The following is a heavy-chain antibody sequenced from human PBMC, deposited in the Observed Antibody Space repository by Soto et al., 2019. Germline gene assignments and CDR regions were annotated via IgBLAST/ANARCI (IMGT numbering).Heavy chain of an antibody. J-gene: IGHJ4*02. Sequence: SLRLSCAASGFTFSSNWMHWVRQAPGKGLVWVSRINSDGSITSYADSVKGKFTIPRDNAKNTLYLQMNSLRAEDTAVYYCARGSSSWYVSFDYWGQGILVTVSS. CDR1: GFTFSSNW. V-gene: IGHV3-74*01. CDR2: INSDGSIT. D-gene: IGHD6-13*01. CDR3: ARGSSSWYVSFDY.